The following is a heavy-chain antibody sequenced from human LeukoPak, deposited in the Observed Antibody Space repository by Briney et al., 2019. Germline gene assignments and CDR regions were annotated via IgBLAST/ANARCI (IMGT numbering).Heavy chain of an antibody. J-gene: IGHJ4*02. CDR1: GFTFSSYW. Sequence: GGSLRLSCAASGFTFSSYWMSWVRQAPGKGLEWVSYISSSSSTIYYADSVKGRFTISRDNAKNSLYLQMNSLRAEDTAVYYCARYKYGSGANFDYWGQGTLVTVSS. V-gene: IGHV3-48*04. CDR2: ISSSSSTI. CDR3: ARYKYGSGANFDY. D-gene: IGHD3-10*01.